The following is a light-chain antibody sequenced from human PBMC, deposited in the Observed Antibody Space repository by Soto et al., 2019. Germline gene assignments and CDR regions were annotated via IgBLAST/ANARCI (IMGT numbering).Light chain of an antibody. CDR3: LLDFSYFWA. J-gene: IGKJ1*01. CDR2: DAY. V-gene: IGKV1-33*01. Sequence: DIQMTQSPPSLSASVGDRVTITCQASQDIGNSLNWFQHKPGKAPNLVIYDAYNLEIGVPSRFSGSGSGTDFTFTITSLRPEDIATYYCLLDFSYFWAFGQGTKVEIK. CDR1: QDIGNS.